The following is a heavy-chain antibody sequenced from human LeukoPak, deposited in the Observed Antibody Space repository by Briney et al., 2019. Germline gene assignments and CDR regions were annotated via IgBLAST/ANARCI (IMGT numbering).Heavy chain of an antibody. CDR1: GYSISSGYY. Sequence: SDTLSLTCTVSGYSISSGYYWGWIRQPPGKGLEWIGSIYHSGSTYYNPSLKSRVTISVDTSKNQFSLKLSSVTAADTAVYYCARDGDYYGMDVWGQGTTVTVSS. D-gene: IGHD3-16*01. J-gene: IGHJ6*02. CDR3: ARDGDYYGMDV. V-gene: IGHV4-38-2*02. CDR2: IYHSGST.